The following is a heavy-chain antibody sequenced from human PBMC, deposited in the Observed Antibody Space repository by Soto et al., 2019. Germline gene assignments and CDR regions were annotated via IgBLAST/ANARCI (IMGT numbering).Heavy chain of an antibody. J-gene: IGHJ4*02. V-gene: IGHV1-18*01. CDR2: ISAHNGNT. Sequence: QVHLVQSGAEVKKPGASVKVSCKGSGYTFTTYGITWVRQAPGQGLEWMGWISAHNGNTNYAQKLQGRVTVTRDTTTSTAFMELRALTSDGPARYYCGRGRYGDYWGQGALVTVSS. D-gene: IGHD1-1*01. CDR3: GRGRYGDY. CDR1: GYTFTTYG.